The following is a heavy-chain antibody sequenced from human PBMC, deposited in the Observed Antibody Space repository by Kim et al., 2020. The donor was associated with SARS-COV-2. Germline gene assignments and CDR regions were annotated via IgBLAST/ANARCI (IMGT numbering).Heavy chain of an antibody. D-gene: IGHD6-13*01. Sequence: SRVTISVDTSKNQFSLKLSSVTAADTAVYYCARASPSWPTFYYYDYGMDVWGQGTTVTVPS. V-gene: IGHV4-30-2*04. CDR3: ARASPSWPTFYYYDYGMDV. J-gene: IGHJ6*02.